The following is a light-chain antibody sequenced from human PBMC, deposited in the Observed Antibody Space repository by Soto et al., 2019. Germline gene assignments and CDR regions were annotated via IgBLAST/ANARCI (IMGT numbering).Light chain of an antibody. V-gene: IGKV3-11*01. Sequence: EIVLTQSPATLSLSPGERATLSCRASQSVNIYLAWYQQKPGQAPRLLINNAFNRATGIPARFSGSGSGTDFTLTISSLEPEDFAVYYCQQRSNWPITFGQGTRLEIK. J-gene: IGKJ5*01. CDR1: QSVNIY. CDR2: NAF. CDR3: QQRSNWPIT.